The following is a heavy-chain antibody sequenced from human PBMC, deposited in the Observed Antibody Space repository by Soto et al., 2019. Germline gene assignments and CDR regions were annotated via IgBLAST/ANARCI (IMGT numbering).Heavy chain of an antibody. J-gene: IGHJ4*02. CDR1: GGSISSGDYY. Sequence: PSETLSLTCTVSGGSISSGDYYWSWIRQPPGKGLEWIGYIYYSGSTYYNPSLKSRVTISVDTSKNQFSLKLSSVTAADTAVYYCARDFGYSYGFSYWGQGTLVTVSS. V-gene: IGHV4-30-4*01. D-gene: IGHD5-18*01. CDR2: IYYSGST. CDR3: ARDFGYSYGFSY.